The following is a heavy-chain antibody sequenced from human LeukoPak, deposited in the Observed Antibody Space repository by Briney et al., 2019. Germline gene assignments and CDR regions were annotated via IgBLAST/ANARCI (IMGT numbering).Heavy chain of an antibody. D-gene: IGHD5-18*01. CDR3: AKDFPDTAMITLIFDY. CDR1: GFTFSSYA. V-gene: IGHV3-23*01. CDR2: ISGSGYST. Sequence: GGSLRLSCAASGFTFSSYAMSWVRQAPGKGLEWVSAISGSGYSTYYADSVKGRFTTSRDNSKNTLYLQMNSLRAEDTAVYYCAKDFPDTAMITLIFDYWGQGTLVTVSS. J-gene: IGHJ4*02.